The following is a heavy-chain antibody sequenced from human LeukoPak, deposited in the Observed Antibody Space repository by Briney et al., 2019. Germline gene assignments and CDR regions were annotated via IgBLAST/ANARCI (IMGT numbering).Heavy chain of an antibody. V-gene: IGHV3-30*02. CDR1: GFTFSSYG. Sequence: PGGSLRLSCAASGFTFSSYGMHWVRQAPGKGLEWVAFIRYDGSNKYYADSVKGRFTISRDNSKNTLYLQMTSLRAEDTAIYYCAKSQSPQWRRYDTCNDASDIWGQGTMVTVSS. CDR2: IRYDGSNK. D-gene: IGHD2-15*01. CDR3: AKSQSPQWRRYDTCNDASDI. J-gene: IGHJ3*02.